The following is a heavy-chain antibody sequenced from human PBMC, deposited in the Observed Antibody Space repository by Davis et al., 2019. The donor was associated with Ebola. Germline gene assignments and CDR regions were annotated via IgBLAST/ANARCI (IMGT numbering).Heavy chain of an antibody. V-gene: IGHV3-23*01. Sequence: LSLTCAASGFTFSSYAMSWVRQAPGKGLEWVSGISGSGGITYYADSVKGRFTISRDNSKNTLYLQMNSLRAEDTAVYYCAKDKYSSSWYGDSFGGWGQGTLVTVSS. CDR3: AKDKYSSSWYGDSFGG. D-gene: IGHD6-13*01. CDR1: GFTFSSYA. J-gene: IGHJ1*01. CDR2: ISGSGGIT.